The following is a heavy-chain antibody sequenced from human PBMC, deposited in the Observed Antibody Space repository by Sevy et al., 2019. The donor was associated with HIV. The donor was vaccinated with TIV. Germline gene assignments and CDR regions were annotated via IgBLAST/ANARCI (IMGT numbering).Heavy chain of an antibody. V-gene: IGHV5-51*01. CDR2: IYPGDSDT. CDR1: GYSFTSYW. CDR3: RSPLTTAAFDI. Sequence: GESLKISCKGSGYSFTSYWIGWVRQMPGKGLEWMGIIYPGDSDTRYSPSFQGQVTISADKSISTAYLQWSSLKASDPAMYYCRSPLTTAAFDIWGQGTMVTVSS. J-gene: IGHJ3*02. D-gene: IGHD4-17*01.